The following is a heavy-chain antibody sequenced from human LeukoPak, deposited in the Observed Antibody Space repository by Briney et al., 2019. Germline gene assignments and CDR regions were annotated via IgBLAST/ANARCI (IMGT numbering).Heavy chain of an antibody. CDR3: ARDQSFEMDAFDV. Sequence: SQTLSLTCAISGDSVSRNSAAWNWIRQSPARGLEWLGRTYYRSKWYYEYAVSVKSRITINPDTSKNQFSLHLNSVTHEDTAVYYCARDQSFEMDAFDVWGQGTMVTVSS. D-gene: IGHD5-24*01. CDR1: GDSVSRNSAA. V-gene: IGHV6-1*01. CDR2: TYYRSKWYY. J-gene: IGHJ3*01.